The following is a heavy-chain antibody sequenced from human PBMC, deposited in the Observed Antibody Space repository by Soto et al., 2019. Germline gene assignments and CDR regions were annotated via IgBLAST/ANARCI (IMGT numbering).Heavy chain of an antibody. V-gene: IGHV4-34*01. CDR1: GGSFSGYY. CDR3: ARGGHVLRFLEWLSMTYSWFDP. Sequence: QVQLQQWGAGLLKPSETLSLTCAVYGGSFSGYYWSWIRQPPGKGLEWIGEINHSGSTNYNPSLKSRVTISVDTSKNQFSLKLSSVTAADTAVYYCARGGHVLRFLEWLSMTYSWFDPWGQGTLVTVSS. J-gene: IGHJ5*02. D-gene: IGHD3-3*01. CDR2: INHSGST.